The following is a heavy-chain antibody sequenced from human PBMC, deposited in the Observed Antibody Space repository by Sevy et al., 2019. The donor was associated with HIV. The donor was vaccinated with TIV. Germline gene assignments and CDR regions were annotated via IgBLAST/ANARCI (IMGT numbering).Heavy chain of an antibody. CDR3: AREGCTKPHDY. D-gene: IGHD2-8*01. J-gene: IGHJ4*02. Sequence: GESLKISCAASGFTFSKYSMSWVRQPPGKRLEWVSTLSFGCGEINYADSVKGRFTISRDNSKSSVYLQMNNLRPEDTAVYYCAREGCTKPHDYWGQGTLVTVSS. V-gene: IGHV3-23*01. CDR2: LSFGCGEI. CDR1: GFTFSKYS.